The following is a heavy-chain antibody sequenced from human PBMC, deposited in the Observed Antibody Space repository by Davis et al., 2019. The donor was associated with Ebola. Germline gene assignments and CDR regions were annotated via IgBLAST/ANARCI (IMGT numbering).Heavy chain of an antibody. V-gene: IGHV3-21*03. J-gene: IGHJ5*02. Sequence: GGSLRLSCAASGFTFSSYAMNWVRQAPGKGLEWVSSISSSSSYIYYADSVKGRFTISRDNAKNSLYLQMNSLKTEDTAVYYCTTIGGYCSSTSCYRFDPWGQGTLVTVSS. CDR1: GFTFSSYA. D-gene: IGHD2-2*01. CDR3: TTIGGYCSSTSCYRFDP. CDR2: ISSSSSYI.